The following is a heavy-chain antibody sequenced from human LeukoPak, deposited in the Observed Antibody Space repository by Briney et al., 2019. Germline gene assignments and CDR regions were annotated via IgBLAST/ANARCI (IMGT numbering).Heavy chain of an antibody. CDR1: GYTFTDYY. Sequence: SVKVSCKASGYTFTDYYMHWVRQAPGQGLEWMGWINPNSGGTNYAQKFQGRVTMTRDTSISTAYMELSRLRSDDTAMYYCEIYGDPADYWGQGTLVTVSS. CDR3: EIYGDPADY. J-gene: IGHJ4*02. D-gene: IGHD4-17*01. V-gene: IGHV1-2*02. CDR2: INPNSGGT.